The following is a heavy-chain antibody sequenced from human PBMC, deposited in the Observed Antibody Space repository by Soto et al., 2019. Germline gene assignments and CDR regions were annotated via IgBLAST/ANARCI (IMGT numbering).Heavy chain of an antibody. D-gene: IGHD6-19*01. CDR3: ASYSSGWYEVDY. CDR2: ISAYNGNT. V-gene: IGHV1-18*01. CDR1: GYTFTSYG. J-gene: IGHJ4*02. Sequence: QVQLVQSGAEAKKPGASVKVSCKASGYTFTSYGISWVRQAPGQGLEWMGWISAYNGNTNYAQKLQGRVTMTKHTSTSKAYMELRSLRFDDTAVYYCASYSSGWYEVDYWGQGTLVTVSS.